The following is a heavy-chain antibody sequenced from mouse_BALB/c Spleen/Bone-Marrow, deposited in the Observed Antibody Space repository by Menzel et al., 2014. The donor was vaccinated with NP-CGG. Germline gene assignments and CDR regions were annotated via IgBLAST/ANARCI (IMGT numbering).Heavy chain of an antibody. V-gene: IGHV1S81*02. CDR1: GYTFTSRW. CDR2: INPSNGRT. Sequence: QVQLQQSGAELVKPGASVKLSCKASGYTFTSRWMHWVKQRPGQGLEWIGEINPSNGRTNYNEKFKSKATLTVDKSSSTAYMQLSSLTSEDSAVYYCARSDGYYPYYYAMDYWGQGTSVTVSS. D-gene: IGHD2-3*01. J-gene: IGHJ4*01. CDR3: ARSDGYYPYYYAMDY.